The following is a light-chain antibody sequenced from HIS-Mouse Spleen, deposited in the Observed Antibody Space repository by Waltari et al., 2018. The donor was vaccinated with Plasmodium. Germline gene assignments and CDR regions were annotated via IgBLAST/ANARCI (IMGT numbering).Light chain of an antibody. V-gene: IGLV1-40*01. CDR3: QSYDSSLSGWV. CDR1: SSNLGAGYD. CDR2: GNS. J-gene: IGLJ3*02. Sequence: QSVLTQQPSVSGAPGQRVTISCTGSSSNLGAGYDVYWYQQLPGTAPKPLIYGNSNRPSGVPDRFSGSKSGTSASLAITGLQAEDEADYYCQSYDSSLSGWVFGGGTKLTVL.